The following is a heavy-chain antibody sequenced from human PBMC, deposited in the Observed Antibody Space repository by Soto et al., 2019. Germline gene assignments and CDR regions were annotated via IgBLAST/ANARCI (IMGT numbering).Heavy chain of an antibody. CDR1: GGSISSYY. D-gene: IGHD3-10*01. CDR2: IYYSGST. CDR3: ARHLYYYGSGSSGFDY. Sequence: SETLSLTCTVSGGSISSYYWSWIRQPPGKGLEWIGYIYYSGSTNYNPSLKSRVTISVDTPKNQFSLKLSSVTAADTAVYYCARHLYYYGSGSSGFDYWGQGTLVTVSS. J-gene: IGHJ4*02. V-gene: IGHV4-59*08.